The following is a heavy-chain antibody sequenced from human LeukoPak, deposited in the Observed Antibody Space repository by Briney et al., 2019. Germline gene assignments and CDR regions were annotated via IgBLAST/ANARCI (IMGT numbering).Heavy chain of an antibody. CDR3: ATQTYGLFDY. CDR2: IKEDGSGK. CDR1: GFTFTSNW. J-gene: IGHJ4*02. D-gene: IGHD3-10*01. V-gene: IGHV3-7*05. Sequence: GGSLRLSCAASGFTFTSNWMSWVRQAPGKGLEWVANIKEDGSGKHYLDSAKGRFTISRDNAKNSLYLQMNSLRAEDTAVYYCATQTYGLFDYWGQGTLVTVSS.